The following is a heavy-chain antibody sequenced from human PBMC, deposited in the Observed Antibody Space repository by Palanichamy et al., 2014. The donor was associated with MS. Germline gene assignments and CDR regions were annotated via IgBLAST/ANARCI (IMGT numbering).Heavy chain of an antibody. D-gene: IGHD3-10*01. V-gene: IGHV3-74*01. J-gene: IGHJ6*04. CDR1: DFTFTTYW. CDR3: GRGLTYGSGSVDV. Sequence: EVQLVESGGGLVQPGGRLRLSCGASDFTFTTYWMHWVRRTPGKGLEWVSRIRGDGRETSCADSVKGRFAISRDNAKNTLYLEMNSLRGDDTGVYYCGRGLTYGSGSVDVWGKGTTVTVSS. CDR2: IRGDGRET.